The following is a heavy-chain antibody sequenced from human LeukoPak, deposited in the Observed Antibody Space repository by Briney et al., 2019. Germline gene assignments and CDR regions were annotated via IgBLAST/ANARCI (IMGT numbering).Heavy chain of an antibody. J-gene: IGHJ4*02. CDR3: ARWGSSGWYYFDY. CDR1: GGSISSYY. V-gene: IGHV4-59*01. D-gene: IGHD6-19*01. Sequence: SETLSLTCTVSGGSISSYYWSWIRQPPGKGLEWIGYIYYSGSTNYNPSLKSRVTISVDTSKNQFSLKLSSVTAADTAVYYCARWGSSGWYYFDYWGQGTLVTVSS. CDR2: IYYSGST.